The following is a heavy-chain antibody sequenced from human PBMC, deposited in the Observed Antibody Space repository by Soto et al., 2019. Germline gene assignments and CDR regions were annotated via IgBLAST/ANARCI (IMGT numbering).Heavy chain of an antibody. CDR3: ASVWSGYSGAQY. CDR2: ITRGGNII. CDR1: GFTFSSYE. V-gene: IGHV3-48*03. J-gene: IGHJ4*02. Sequence: GGSLRLSCAASGFTFSSYEMIWVRQAPGEGLECLSYITRGGNIIHYADSVKGRFTISRDNAKNSLYLQMNSLRAEDSAVYYCASVWSGYSGAQYWGQGTLVTVSS. D-gene: IGHD3-3*01.